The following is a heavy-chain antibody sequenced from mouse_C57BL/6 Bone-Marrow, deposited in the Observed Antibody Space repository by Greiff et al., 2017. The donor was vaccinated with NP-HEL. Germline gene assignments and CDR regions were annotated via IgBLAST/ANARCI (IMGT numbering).Heavy chain of an antibody. CDR1: GYTFTDYY. V-gene: IGHV1-26*01. CDR3: AKDANSVVATYSMDY. J-gene: IGHJ4*01. CDR2: INPNNGGT. D-gene: IGHD1-1*01. Sequence: EVQLQQSGPELVKPGASVKISCKASGYTFTDYYLTWVKQSHGQSLEWIGDINPNNGGTSYNQKFKGKATLTVDKSSSTAYMELSSLTSEASAVSYCAKDANSVVATYSMDYWGQGTSVTVSS.